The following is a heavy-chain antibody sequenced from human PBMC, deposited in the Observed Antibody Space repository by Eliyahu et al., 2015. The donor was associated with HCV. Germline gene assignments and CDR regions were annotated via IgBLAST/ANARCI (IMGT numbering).Heavy chain of an antibody. D-gene: IGHD6-6*01. CDR3: ASGGSSAMIGYYYYGMDV. CDR2: MNPXXGNT. J-gene: IGHJ6*02. CDR1: GYTFXSYD. Sequence: QVQLVQSGAEVKKPGASVKVSYKASGYTFXSYDINWVRQATGQGLEWXGWMNPXXGNTGYAQKFQGRVTMTRNTSISTAYMELSSLRSEDTAVYYCASGGSSAMIGYYYYGMDVWGQGTTVTVSS. V-gene: IGHV1-8*01.